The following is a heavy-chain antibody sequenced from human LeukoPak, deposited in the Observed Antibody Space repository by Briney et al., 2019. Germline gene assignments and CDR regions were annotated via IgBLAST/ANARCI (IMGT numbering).Heavy chain of an antibody. CDR2: IYYSGST. CDR3: ARGGDGYNFYFDY. V-gene: IGHV4-59*01. Sequence: TSETLSLTCTVSGGSISSYYWSWIRQPPGKGLEWIGYIYYSGSTNYNPSLKSRVTISVDTPKNQFSLKLSSVTAADTAVYYCARGGDGYNFYFDYWGQGTLVTVSS. D-gene: IGHD5-24*01. J-gene: IGHJ4*02. CDR1: GGSISSYY.